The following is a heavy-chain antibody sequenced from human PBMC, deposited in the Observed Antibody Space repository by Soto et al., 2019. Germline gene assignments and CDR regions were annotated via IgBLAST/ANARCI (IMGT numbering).Heavy chain of an antibody. V-gene: IGHV4-30-2*01. CDR1: GGSITTACYS. Sequence: TLSLTFTVSGGSITTACYSWICIRQPPGKALEWIGYVYHTGNAYPKPSLKSRVTISLDRSKNQFSLKMTSVTAADTALYYCASRPFYYYGLDVWGQGTTVTVSS. CDR2: VYHTGNA. CDR3: ASRPFYYYGLDV. J-gene: IGHJ6*02.